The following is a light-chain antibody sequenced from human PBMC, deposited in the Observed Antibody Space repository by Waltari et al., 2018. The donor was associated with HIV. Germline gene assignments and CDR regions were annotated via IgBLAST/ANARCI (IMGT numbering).Light chain of an antibody. Sequence: QSVLIQPPSPSGPPGQSVTTPCSGSNSTIGSNYVSWYQQLPGTAPKLLNYRNDQRPSGVPDRFSGSKSGTSASLAISGLRSEDEADYYCAAWDDSLSGPVFGGGTKVTVL. CDR3: AAWDDSLSGPV. CDR1: NSTIGSNY. CDR2: RND. V-gene: IGLV1-47*01. J-gene: IGLJ2*01.